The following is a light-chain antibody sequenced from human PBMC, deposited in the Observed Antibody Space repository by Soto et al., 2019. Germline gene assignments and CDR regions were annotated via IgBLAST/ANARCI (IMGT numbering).Light chain of an antibody. V-gene: IGLV2-23*01. CDR2: EGS. J-gene: IGLJ2*01. Sequence: QSALTQPASVSGSPGQSITISCTGTSSDVGSYNLVSWYQQHPGKAPKLMIYEGSKRPSGVSNRFSGSKSGNTASLTISGLEVEDEAYYCCCSYAGSSTGVFGGGTKVTVL. CDR3: CSYAGSSTGV. CDR1: SSDVGSYNL.